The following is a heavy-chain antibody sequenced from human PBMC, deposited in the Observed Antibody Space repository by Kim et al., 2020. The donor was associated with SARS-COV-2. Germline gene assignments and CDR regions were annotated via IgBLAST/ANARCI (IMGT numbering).Heavy chain of an antibody. J-gene: IGHJ6*03. CDR2: INAGNGNT. CDR1: GYTFTSYA. Sequence: ASVKVSCKASGYTFTSYAMHWVRQAPGQRLEWMGWINAGNGNTKYSQKFQGRVTITRDTSASTAYMELSSLRSEDTAVYYCARNGRDQGYYYYYMDVWGKGTTVTVSS. V-gene: IGHV1-3*01. CDR3: ARNGRDQGYYYYYMDV. D-gene: IGHD1-1*01.